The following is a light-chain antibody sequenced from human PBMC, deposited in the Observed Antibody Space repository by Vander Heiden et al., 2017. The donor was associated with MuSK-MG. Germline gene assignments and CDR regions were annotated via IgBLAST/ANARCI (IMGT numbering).Light chain of an antibody. Sequence: QSVLTQPPSASGTPGQRVTISCSGSGSTIGSSYVNWYQQFPGTAPQLLIHNNYQRPSGVPDRFSGSKSGTSASLAISGLQSEDEADYYCATWDDILWVFGGGTKLTVL. CDR3: ATWDDILWV. CDR1: GSTIGSSY. J-gene: IGLJ3*02. CDR2: NNY. V-gene: IGLV1-44*01.